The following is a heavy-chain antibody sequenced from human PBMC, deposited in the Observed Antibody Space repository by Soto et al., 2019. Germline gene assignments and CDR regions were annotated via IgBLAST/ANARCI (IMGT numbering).Heavy chain of an antibody. Sequence: EVQLLESGGGLVQPGGSLRLSCAASGFTFSSYAMSWVRQAPGKGLEWVANIKQDGSEKYYVDSVKGRFTISRDNAKNSLYLQMNSLRAEATAVYYCASANPYGDLDWGQGTLVTVSS. CDR2: IKQDGSEK. CDR3: ASANPYGDLD. V-gene: IGHV3-7*01. CDR1: GFTFSSYA. J-gene: IGHJ4*02. D-gene: IGHD4-17*01.